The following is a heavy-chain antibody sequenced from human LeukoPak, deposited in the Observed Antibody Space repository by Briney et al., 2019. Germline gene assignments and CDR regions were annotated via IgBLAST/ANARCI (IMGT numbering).Heavy chain of an antibody. Sequence: QSGGSLRLSCAASGFTFSNFAMSWVRQAPGKGLEWVSYISSSGNTIYYADSVRGRFTISRDNAKNSLYLQMNSLRAEDTAVYYCARDSAVADPVWGQGTLVTVSS. J-gene: IGHJ4*02. D-gene: IGHD6-19*01. CDR2: ISSSGNTI. CDR3: ARDSAVADPV. V-gene: IGHV3-48*03. CDR1: GFTFSNFA.